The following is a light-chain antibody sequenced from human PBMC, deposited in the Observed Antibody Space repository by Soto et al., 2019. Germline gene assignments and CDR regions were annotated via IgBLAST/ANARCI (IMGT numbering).Light chain of an antibody. CDR3: QSYDSSLVWV. CDR1: SGSIASNY. CDR2: EDN. J-gene: IGLJ3*02. V-gene: IGLV6-57*04. Sequence: NFMLTQPHSVSESPGKTVTISCTRSSGSIASNYVQWYQQRPGSAPTTVIYEDNQRPSGVPDRFSGSIDSSSNSASLTISGLKTEEEADYYCQSYDSSLVWVFGGGTKLTVL.